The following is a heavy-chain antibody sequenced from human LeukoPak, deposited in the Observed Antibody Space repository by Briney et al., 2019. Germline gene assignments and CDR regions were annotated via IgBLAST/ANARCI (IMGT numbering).Heavy chain of an antibody. J-gene: IGHJ4*02. CDR3: ARGAVRGVIPYYFDY. V-gene: IGHV3-30-3*01. D-gene: IGHD3-10*01. CDR2: ISYDGSNK. Sequence: GGFLRLSCAASGFAFSNYWMDWVRQAPGKGLEWVAVISYDGSNKYYADSVKGRFTISRDNSKNTLYLQMNSLRAEDTAVYYCARGAVRGVIPYYFDYWGQGTLVTVSS. CDR1: GFAFSNYW.